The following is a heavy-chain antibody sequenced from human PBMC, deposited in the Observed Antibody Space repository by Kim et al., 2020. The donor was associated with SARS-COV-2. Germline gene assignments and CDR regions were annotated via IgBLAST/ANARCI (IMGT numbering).Heavy chain of an antibody. J-gene: IGHJ4*02. CDR3: AREVGFKYSRLSTGFDY. V-gene: IGHV4-34*01. Sequence: SETLSLTCAVYGGSFSGYYWSWIRQPPGKGLEWIGEINHSGSTNSNPSLKSRVTISVDTSKNQFSLKLSPVTAADTAVYYCAREVGFKYSRLSTGFDYWGQGTLVTVSS. D-gene: IGHD2-8*02. CDR2: INHSGST. CDR1: GGSFSGYY.